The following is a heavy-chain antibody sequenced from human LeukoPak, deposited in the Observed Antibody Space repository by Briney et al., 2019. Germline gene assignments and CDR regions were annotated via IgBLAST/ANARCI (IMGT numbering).Heavy chain of an antibody. V-gene: IGHV3-21*01. CDR2: ISSSSSYI. CDR3: ARDSSSWYSLS. Sequence: GGSLRLSCAASGFTFSSYGMNWVRQAQGKGREGVSSISSSSSYIYYADSVKGRFTISRDNAKNSLYLQMNSLRAEDTAVYYCARDSSSWYSLSWGQGTLVTVSS. D-gene: IGHD6-13*01. CDR1: GFTFSSYG. J-gene: IGHJ4*02.